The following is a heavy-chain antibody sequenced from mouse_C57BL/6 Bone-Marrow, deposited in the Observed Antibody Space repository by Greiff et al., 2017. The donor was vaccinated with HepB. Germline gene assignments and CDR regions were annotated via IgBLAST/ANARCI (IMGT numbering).Heavy chain of an antibody. Sequence: VQRVESGAELARPGASVKLSCKASGYTFTSYGISWVKQRTGQGLEWIGEIYPRSGNTYYNEKFKGKATLTADKSSSTAYMELRSLTSEDSAVYFCARDGDFYWFAYWGQGTLVTVSA. D-gene: IGHD2-3*01. CDR3: ARDGDFYWFAY. V-gene: IGHV1-81*01. CDR2: IYPRSGNT. J-gene: IGHJ3*01. CDR1: GYTFTSYG.